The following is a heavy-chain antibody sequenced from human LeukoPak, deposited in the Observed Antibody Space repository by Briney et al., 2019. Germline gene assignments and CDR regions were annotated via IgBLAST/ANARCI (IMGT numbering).Heavy chain of an antibody. CDR3: ARGLGSGHDGPLAC. CDR2: INRSGRI. V-gene: IGHV4-34*01. D-gene: IGHD5-12*01. Sequence: SETLSLTCAVYGRSSNGYYWSWVRQPPGKGLEWIGEINRSGRINYNPSLKSRVTISFDPSKNQISLKLWSMSAADTAVYYCARGLGSGHDGPLACWGQGSLVTVSS. J-gene: IGHJ4*02. CDR1: GRSSNGYY.